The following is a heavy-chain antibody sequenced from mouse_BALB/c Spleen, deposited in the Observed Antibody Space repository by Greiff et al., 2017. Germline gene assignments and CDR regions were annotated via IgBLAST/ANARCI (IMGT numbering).Heavy chain of an antibody. Sequence: VQLQQSGPELVKPGASVKISCKASGYSFTGYFMNWVMQSHGKSLEWIGRINPYNGDTFYNQKFKGKATLTVDKSSSTAHMELRSLASEDSAVYYCAFTTVVANYAMDYWGQGTSVTVSS. J-gene: IGHJ4*01. CDR3: AFTTVVANYAMDY. D-gene: IGHD1-1*01. CDR1: GYSFTGYF. CDR2: INPYNGDT. V-gene: IGHV1-20*02.